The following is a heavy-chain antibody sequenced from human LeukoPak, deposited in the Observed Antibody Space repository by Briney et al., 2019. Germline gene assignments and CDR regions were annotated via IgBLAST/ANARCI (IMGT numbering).Heavy chain of an antibody. Sequence: PGGSLRLSCGASGFTFSDYWMSWVRQAPGKGLEWVANIKNDGSETYYVDSVKGRFTISKDNAKNSLFLDMNSLRVEDTGVYYCATNAWEILHQWGQGALVTVSS. CDR2: IKNDGSET. V-gene: IGHV3-7*01. J-gene: IGHJ4*02. D-gene: IGHD1-26*01. CDR1: GFTFSDYW. CDR3: ATNAWEILHQ.